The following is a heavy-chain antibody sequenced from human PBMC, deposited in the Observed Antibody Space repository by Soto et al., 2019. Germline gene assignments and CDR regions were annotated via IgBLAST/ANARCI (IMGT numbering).Heavy chain of an antibody. D-gene: IGHD3-3*01. CDR3: AKDPSTYYDFWSGYFGV. J-gene: IGHJ6*02. CDR1: GFTFSSYG. V-gene: IGHV3-30*18. CDR2: ISYDGSNK. Sequence: GGSLSLSSAASGFTFSSYGMHWVRQAPGKGLEWVAVISYDGSNKYYADSVKGRFTISRDNSKNTLYLQMNSLRAEDTAVYYCAKDPSTYYDFWSGYFGVWGQGTTVTVSS.